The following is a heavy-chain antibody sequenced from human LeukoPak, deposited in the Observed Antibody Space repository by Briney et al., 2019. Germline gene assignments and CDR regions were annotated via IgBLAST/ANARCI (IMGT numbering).Heavy chain of an antibody. J-gene: IGHJ4*02. CDR3: ARARPTVFDY. CDR1: GGSISSSSYY. V-gene: IGHV4-39*07. CDR2: IYYSGST. Sequence: PSETLSLTCTVSGGSISSSSYYWGWIRQPPGKGLEWIGSIYYSGSTYFNPSLKSRVTISVDTSKNQFSLQLKSVTAADTAVYYCARARPTVFDYWGQGTLVTVSS. D-gene: IGHD4-17*01.